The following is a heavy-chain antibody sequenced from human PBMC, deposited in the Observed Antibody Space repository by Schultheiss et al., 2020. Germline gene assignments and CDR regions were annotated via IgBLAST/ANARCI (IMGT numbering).Heavy chain of an antibody. D-gene: IGHD3-3*01. CDR1: GGSISSSSYY. CDR2: IYYSGST. CDR3: ARRGYDFWSGQAHSPDY. Sequence: SETLSLTCTVSGGSISSSSYYWGWIRQPPGKGLEWIGYIYYSGSTYYNPSLKSRVTMSVDTSKNQFSLKLSSVTAADTAVYYCARRGYDFWSGQAHSPDYWGQGTLVTVSS. V-gene: IGHV4-61*05. J-gene: IGHJ4*02.